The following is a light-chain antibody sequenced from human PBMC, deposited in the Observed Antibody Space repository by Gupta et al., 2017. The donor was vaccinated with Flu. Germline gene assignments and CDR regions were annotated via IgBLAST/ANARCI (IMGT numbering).Light chain of an antibody. V-gene: IGLV3-25*02. CDR1: ALPKQY. J-gene: IGLJ3*02. Sequence: SYELTQPPSVSGSPGQTARITCPGDALPKQYAYWYQQKPGQAPVLVIYKDSERPSGIPERFSGSSSGTTVTLTISGVQAEDEADYYCQSADSSGTYPVFGGGTKLTVL. CDR2: KDS. CDR3: QSADSSGTYPV.